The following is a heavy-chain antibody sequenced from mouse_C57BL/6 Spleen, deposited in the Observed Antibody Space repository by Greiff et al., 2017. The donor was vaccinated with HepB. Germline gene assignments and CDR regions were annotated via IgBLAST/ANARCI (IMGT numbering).Heavy chain of an antibody. CDR2: ISSGSSTI. CDR3: ARPGTYYAIGY. CDR1: GFTFSDYG. V-gene: IGHV5-17*01. D-gene: IGHD2-14*01. Sequence: EVQVVESGGGLVKPGGSLKLSCAASGFTFSDYGMHWVRQAPEKGLEWVAYISSGSSTIYYADTVKGRFTISRDNAKNTLFLQMSSLRSEDTAMYYCARPGTYYAIGYWGQGTSVTVSS. J-gene: IGHJ4*01.